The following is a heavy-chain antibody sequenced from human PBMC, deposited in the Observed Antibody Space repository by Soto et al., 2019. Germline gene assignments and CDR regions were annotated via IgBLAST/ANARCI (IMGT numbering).Heavy chain of an antibody. V-gene: IGHV4-59*01. CDR2: IYYSGST. J-gene: IGHJ4*02. CDR3: AIQGATYYFDY. Sequence: SETLSLTCAVSGGSISSYYWSWIRQPPGKGLEWIGYIYYSGSTNYNPSLKSRVTISVDTSKNQFSLKLSSVTAADTAVYYCAIQGATYYFDYWGQGTLVTVSS. D-gene: IGHD1-26*01. CDR1: GGSISSYY.